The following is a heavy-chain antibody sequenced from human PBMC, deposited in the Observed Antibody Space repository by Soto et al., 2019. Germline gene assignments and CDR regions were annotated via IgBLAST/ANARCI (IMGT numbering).Heavy chain of an antibody. Sequence: GGSLRLSCAASGFTFSSNVISWVRQAPGKGLEWVSAISGSGGSTYYADSVKGRFTISRDNSRNTLYLQMNSLRAEDTAVYYCAKTLITGYYDSSGYSFDYWGQGALVTVS. CDR2: ISGSGGST. CDR3: AKTLITGYYDSSGYSFDY. D-gene: IGHD3-22*01. V-gene: IGHV3-23*01. CDR1: GFTFSSNV. J-gene: IGHJ4*02.